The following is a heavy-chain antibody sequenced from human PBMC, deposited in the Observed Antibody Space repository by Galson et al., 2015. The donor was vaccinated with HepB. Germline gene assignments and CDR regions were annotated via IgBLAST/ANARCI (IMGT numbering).Heavy chain of an antibody. CDR2: ISYDGSN. J-gene: IGHJ4*02. CDR3: VRDHGGNTPHF. Sequence: SLRLSCAVSGFTFSEYFMHWVRQAPGKGLDWVAVISYDGSNYYADSVKGRFTVSRDNSKNTLYLQMNSLRPDDTAVYYCVRDHGGNTPHFWGQGTLVTVSS. V-gene: IGHV3-30*04. D-gene: IGHD4-23*01. CDR1: GFTFSEYF.